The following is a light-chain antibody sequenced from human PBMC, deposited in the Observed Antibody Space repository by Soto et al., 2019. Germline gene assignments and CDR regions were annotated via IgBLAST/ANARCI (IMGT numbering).Light chain of an antibody. Sequence: QSALTQPASVSGSPGQSITISCTGTRSDVGGYNYVSWYQQHPGKAPKLMIYEVSNRPSGVPNRFSGSKSGNTASLTISGLQAEDEADYYCSSYTSSSTPYVFGTGTKLTVL. V-gene: IGLV2-14*01. CDR3: SSYTSSSTPYV. CDR2: EVS. J-gene: IGLJ1*01. CDR1: RSDVGGYNY.